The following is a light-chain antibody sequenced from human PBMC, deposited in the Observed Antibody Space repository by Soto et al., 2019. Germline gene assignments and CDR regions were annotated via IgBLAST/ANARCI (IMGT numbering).Light chain of an antibody. Sequence: QSVLTQPPSASGTPGQRVTISCSGSSSNIGSNYVYWYQQFPGTAPKLLIYRNNQRPSGVPDRFSGSKSGTSASLAISGLRSEDEADYYCAAWDDSLSAYVFGTGTRSPS. CDR3: AAWDDSLSAYV. V-gene: IGLV1-47*01. J-gene: IGLJ1*01. CDR1: SSNIGSNY. CDR2: RNN.